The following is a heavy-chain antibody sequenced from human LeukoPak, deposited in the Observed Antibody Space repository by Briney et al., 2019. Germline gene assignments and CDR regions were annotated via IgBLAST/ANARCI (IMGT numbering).Heavy chain of an antibody. CDR2: IIPIFGTA. CDR1: GGTFSSYA. D-gene: IGHD3-22*01. J-gene: IGHJ4*02. V-gene: IGHV1-69*05. Sequence: SVKVSCKASGGTFSSYAISWVRQAPGQGLEWMGRIIPIFGTANYAQKFQGRVTITTDESTSTAYMELSSLRSEDTAVYYCARVLSYYDSSGYPPFDWGQGTLDTVSS. CDR3: ARVLSYYDSSGYPPFD.